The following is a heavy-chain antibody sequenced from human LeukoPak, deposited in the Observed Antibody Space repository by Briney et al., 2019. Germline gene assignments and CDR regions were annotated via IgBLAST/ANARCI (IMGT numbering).Heavy chain of an antibody. V-gene: IGHV3-30*04. CDR1: GFTFNNYV. CDR2: MSIDGNIK. CDR3: ARAGIQLWLSYFDY. J-gene: IGHJ4*02. D-gene: IGHD5-18*01. Sequence: GGSLRLSCAASGFTFNNYVMHWVRQAPGQGLEWVAVMSIDGNIKLYADSVKGRFTISRDNAKNSLYLQMNSLRAEDTAVYYCARAGIQLWLSYFDYWGQGTLVTVSS.